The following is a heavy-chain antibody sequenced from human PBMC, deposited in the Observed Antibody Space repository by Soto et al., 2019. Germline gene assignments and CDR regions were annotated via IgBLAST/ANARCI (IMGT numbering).Heavy chain of an antibody. CDR2: IRFDGSNI. Sequence: QVELVESGGGVVQPGRSLRLSCAASAVTFTGYGMHWVRQAPGKGLEWVAVIRFDGSNIYYADSVKRRFTISRDNARNMLYLQMSSVRAEDTAVDYCARDGVECTAYFGYFDYWGLGTLVTVSS. D-gene: IGHD1-1*01. CDR1: AVTFTGYG. CDR3: ARDGVECTAYFGYFDY. J-gene: IGHJ4*02. V-gene: IGHV3-33*01.